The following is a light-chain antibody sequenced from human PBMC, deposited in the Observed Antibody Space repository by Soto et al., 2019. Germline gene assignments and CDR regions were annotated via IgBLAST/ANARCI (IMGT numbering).Light chain of an antibody. CDR2: RAS. CDR3: QQGNSFPFT. J-gene: IGKJ3*01. CDR1: QDISSW. Sequence: DIQMTQSPSYVSASVGHRVTITCRASQDISSWLGWYQQKPGKAPVLLIYRASNLQSEVPSRFSGSGSGTHFPLNISGLQPEDFATYNCQQGNSFPFTFGRGTKVD. V-gene: IGKV1-12*01.